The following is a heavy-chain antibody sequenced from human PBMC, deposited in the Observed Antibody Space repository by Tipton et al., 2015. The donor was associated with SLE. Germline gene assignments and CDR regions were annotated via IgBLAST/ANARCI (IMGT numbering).Heavy chain of an antibody. CDR2: INNSGST. V-gene: IGHV4-34*01. J-gene: IGHJ2*01. CDR3: ARGGTTVTAKVGLAYWYFDL. Sequence: TLSLTCAVYGGSFSGYYWSWIRQPPGKGLEWIGEINNSGSTNYNPSLKSRVTISVDTSKNQFSLKLSSVTAADTAVYYCARGGTTVTAKVGLAYWYFDLWGRGTLVTVSS. D-gene: IGHD4-17*01. CDR1: GGSFSGYY.